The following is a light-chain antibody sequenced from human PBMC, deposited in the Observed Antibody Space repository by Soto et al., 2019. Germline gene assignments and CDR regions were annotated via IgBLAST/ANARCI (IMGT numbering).Light chain of an antibody. V-gene: IGLV1-44*01. CDR2: SNN. J-gene: IGLJ3*02. CDR1: SSNIGSNT. CDR3: ATWDDSLNGWV. Sequence: QSVLTQPPSASVTPGQRVTISCSGSSSNIGSNTVNWYQQLPGTAPKLLIYSNNQRPSGVPDRFSCSKSGTSASLAISWLQSEDEGDYYCATWDDSLNGWVFGGGTKLTLL.